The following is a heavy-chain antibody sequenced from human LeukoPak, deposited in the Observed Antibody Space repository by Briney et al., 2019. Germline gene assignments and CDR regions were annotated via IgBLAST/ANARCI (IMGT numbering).Heavy chain of an antibody. J-gene: IGHJ2*01. V-gene: IGHV5-51*01. Sequence: RGESLKIFCKGSGYRFTTYWICWVRQLPGKGLEWMGVINPGDSDTRYSPSFQGQVTISADKSISTAYLQWSSLKAPDTAMYYCARSPDYGDYPVGYWHFDLWGRGTRVTVSS. CDR3: ARSPDYGDYPVGYWHFDL. CDR2: INPGDSDT. D-gene: IGHD4-17*01. CDR1: GYRFTTYW.